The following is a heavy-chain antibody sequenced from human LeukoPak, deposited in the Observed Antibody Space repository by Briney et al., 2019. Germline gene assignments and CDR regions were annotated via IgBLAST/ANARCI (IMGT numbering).Heavy chain of an antibody. V-gene: IGHV3-15*01. J-gene: IGHJ4*02. CDR3: TTDRNGDYADY. CDR2: IKSKTDGGTT. CDR1: GFTFSNAW. Sequence: PGGSLRLSCAASGFTFSNAWMSWVRQAPGKGLEWVGRIKSKTDGGTTDYAAPVKGRITISRDDSKNTLYLQMNRLKTEDTAVYYCTTDRNGDYADYWGQGTLVTVS. D-gene: IGHD4-17*01.